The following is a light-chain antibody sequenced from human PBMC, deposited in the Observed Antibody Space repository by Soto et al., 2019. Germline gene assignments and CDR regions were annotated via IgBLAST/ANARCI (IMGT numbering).Light chain of an antibody. Sequence: QSVLTQPASVSGSPGQSITISCTGTSSDVGGYNYVSWYQQPPGKAPKLMIYDVSNRPSGVSNRFSGSKSGNTASLTISGLQAEDEADYYCSSYTSSSTLVVFGGGTKLTVL. V-gene: IGLV2-14*01. J-gene: IGLJ2*01. CDR2: DVS. CDR3: SSYTSSSTLVV. CDR1: SSDVGGYNY.